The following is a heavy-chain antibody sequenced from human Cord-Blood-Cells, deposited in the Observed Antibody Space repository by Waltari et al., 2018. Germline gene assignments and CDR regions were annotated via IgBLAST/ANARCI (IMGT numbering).Heavy chain of an antibody. CDR1: GCTFSSYS. J-gene: IGHJ4*02. CDR2: ISSCSGYI. Sequence: EVQLVESGGGLVTPGGSRRRSCAASGCTFSSYSMNWVRQAPGEGLEWISTISSCSGYIYCASSEKGRITISRGNAKNSLYLQMTSLRAEDTAVYYGARDWADCCGQGTLVTVSS. D-gene: IGHD3-16*01. CDR3: ARDWADC. V-gene: IGHV3-21*01.